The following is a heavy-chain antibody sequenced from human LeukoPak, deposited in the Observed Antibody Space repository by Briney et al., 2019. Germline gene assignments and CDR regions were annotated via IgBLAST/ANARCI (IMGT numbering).Heavy chain of an antibody. Sequence: SETLSLTCTVPGGSISSYYWSWIRQPPGKGLEWIGYIYYSGSTNYDPSLKSRVTISVDTSKNQFSLKLSSVTAADTAVYYCARADYSSFGELLVFDYWGQGTLVTVSS. CDR1: GGSISSYY. CDR2: IYYSGST. J-gene: IGHJ4*02. CDR3: ARADYSSFGELLVFDY. V-gene: IGHV4-59*01. D-gene: IGHD3-10*01.